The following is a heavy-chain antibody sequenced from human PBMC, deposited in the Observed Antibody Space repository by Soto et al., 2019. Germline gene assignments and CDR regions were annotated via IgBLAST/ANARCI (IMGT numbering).Heavy chain of an antibody. D-gene: IGHD3-22*01. Sequence: SETLSLTCTVSGGSISSGDYYWSWIRQPPGKGLEWIGYIYYSGSTYYNPSLKSRVTISVDTSKNQFSLKLRSVTAADTAVYYCAREGSYDSSLGPFQQWGQGTRGSVS. CDR2: IYYSGST. CDR3: AREGSYDSSLGPFQQ. CDR1: GGSISSGDYY. V-gene: IGHV4-30-4*01. J-gene: IGHJ1*01.